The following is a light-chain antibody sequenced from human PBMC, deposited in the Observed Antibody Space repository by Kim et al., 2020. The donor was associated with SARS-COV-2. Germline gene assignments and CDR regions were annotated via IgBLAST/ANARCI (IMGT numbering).Light chain of an antibody. Sequence: LSLSPGDIATRSCRASQSVGTYLAWYQQKAGQPPRLVIYGASRRATGIPARFSGSGSGTDFTLTINNLEPEDFAVYYCQQRDTWITFGQGTRLEI. J-gene: IGKJ5*01. CDR3: QQRDTWIT. CDR1: QSVGTY. CDR2: GAS. V-gene: IGKV3-11*01.